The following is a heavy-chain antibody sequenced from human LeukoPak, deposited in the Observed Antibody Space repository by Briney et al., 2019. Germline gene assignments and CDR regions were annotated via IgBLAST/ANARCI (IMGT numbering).Heavy chain of an antibody. D-gene: IGHD1-26*01. CDR3: ATRTVGATICFDY. V-gene: IGHV1-69*05. CDR1: GGTFSSYA. Sequence: SVKVSCKASGGTFSSYAISWVRQAPGQGLEWMGRIIPIFGTANYAQKFQGRVTITTDESTSTAYMELSSLRSEDTAVYYCATRTVGATICFDYWGQGTLVTVSS. CDR2: IIPIFGTA. J-gene: IGHJ4*02.